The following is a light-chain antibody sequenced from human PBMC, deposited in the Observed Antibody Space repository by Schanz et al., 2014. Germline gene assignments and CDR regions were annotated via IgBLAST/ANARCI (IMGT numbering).Light chain of an antibody. J-gene: IGLJ3*02. CDR3: QSYDSSLSGPV. CDR1: SSDVGGYHY. Sequence: QSALTQPHSVSGSPGQSVTISCTGTSSDVGGYHYVSWYQQHPDKAPKLIIYDVTKRPSGVPDRFSASKSGNTASLTISGLQAEDEADYYCQSYDSSLSGPVFGGGTKLTVL. CDR2: DVT. V-gene: IGLV2-11*01.